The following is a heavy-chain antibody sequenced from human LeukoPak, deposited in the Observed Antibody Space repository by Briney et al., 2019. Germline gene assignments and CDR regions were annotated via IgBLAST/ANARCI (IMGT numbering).Heavy chain of an antibody. CDR1: GFTFSSYA. V-gene: IGHV3-23*01. J-gene: IGHJ4*02. CDR2: ISGSGGST. D-gene: IGHD1-26*01. CDR3: AKAPDSGSYFDY. Sequence: GGSLRLSWAASGFTFSSYAMSWVRQAPGKGLEWVSAISGSGGSTYYADSVKGRFTISRDNSKNTLYLQMNSLRAEDTAVYYCAKAPDSGSYFDYWGQGTLVTVSS.